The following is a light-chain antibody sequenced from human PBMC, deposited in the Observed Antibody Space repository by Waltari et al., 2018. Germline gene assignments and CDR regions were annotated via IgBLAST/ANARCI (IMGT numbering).Light chain of an antibody. CDR2: TNN. CDR3: AAWDDSLSGPG. V-gene: IGLV1-44*01. Sequence: QSVLTQPPSASGTPGQRVTISCSGSPPNIGSNTGQWYQQHPGTAPKLLIYTNNQRPSGVPDRFSGSKSGTSASLAISGLQSEDEADYYCAAWDDSLSGPGFGGGTKVTVL. CDR1: PPNIGSNT. J-gene: IGLJ3*02.